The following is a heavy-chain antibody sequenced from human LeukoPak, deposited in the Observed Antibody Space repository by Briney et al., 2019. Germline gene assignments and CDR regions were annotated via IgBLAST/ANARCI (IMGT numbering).Heavy chain of an antibody. D-gene: IGHD6-19*01. V-gene: IGHV3-9*01. Sequence: LRLSCAASGFTFDNYAMNWVRQVPGKGLEWISLISWNSGTIGYADSVKGRFTISRDNANNFLYLQMNSLRAEDTALYYCARAYKDRSLAGKKEFFQHWGQGTLVTVSS. CDR2: ISWNSGTI. CDR1: GFTFDNYA. J-gene: IGHJ1*01. CDR3: ARAYKDRSLAGKKEFFQH.